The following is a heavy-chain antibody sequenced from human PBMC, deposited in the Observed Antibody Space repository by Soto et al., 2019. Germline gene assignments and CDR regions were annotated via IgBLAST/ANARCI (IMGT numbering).Heavy chain of an antibody. CDR2: INAGNGNT. J-gene: IGHJ4*02. D-gene: IGHD3-10*01. V-gene: IGHV1-3*01. CDR1: GYTFPSYA. Sequence: ASVKVSCKASGYTFPSYAMHWVRQAPGQRLEWMGWINAGNGNTKYSQKFQGRVTITRDTSASTAYMELSSLRSEDTAVYYCARDYYGSGSYYNLTFDYWGQGTLVTVSS. CDR3: ARDYYGSGSYYNLTFDY.